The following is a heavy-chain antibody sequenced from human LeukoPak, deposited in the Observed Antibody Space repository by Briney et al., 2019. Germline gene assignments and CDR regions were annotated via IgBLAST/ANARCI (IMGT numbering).Heavy chain of an antibody. V-gene: IGHV3-30*02. CDR2: IRYDGSNK. CDR1: GFTFSSYG. J-gene: IGHJ4*02. D-gene: IGHD6-19*01. CDR3: ANGYSSGWYGFDY. Sequence: GGSLRLSCAASGFTFSSYGMHWVRQAPGKGLEWVAFIRYDGSNKYYADSVKGRFTISRDNSKNTLYLQMNSLRAEDTAVYYCANGYSSGWYGFDYWGQGTLVTVSS.